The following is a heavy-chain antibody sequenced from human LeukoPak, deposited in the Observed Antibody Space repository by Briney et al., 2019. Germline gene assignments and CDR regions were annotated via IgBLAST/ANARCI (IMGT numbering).Heavy chain of an antibody. CDR1: GFTFSSYA. D-gene: IGHD1-26*01. CDR2: ISGSGGST. J-gene: IGHJ4*02. Sequence: LSGGSLRLSCAASGFTFSSYAMSWVRQAPGKGLEWVSAISGSGGSTYYADCVKGRFTISRDNSKNTLYLQMTSLRAERTAVYYCAKDGNSGSYGSFDYWGQGTLVTVSS. V-gene: IGHV3-23*01. CDR3: AKDGNSGSYGSFDY.